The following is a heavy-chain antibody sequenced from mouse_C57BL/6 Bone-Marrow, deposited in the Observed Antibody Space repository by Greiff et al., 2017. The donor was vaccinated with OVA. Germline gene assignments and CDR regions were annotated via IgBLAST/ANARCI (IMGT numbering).Heavy chain of an antibody. J-gene: IGHJ3*01. V-gene: IGHV1-81*01. CDR2: IYPRSGNT. D-gene: IGHD2-3*01. CDR3: ARFDGYYPGFAY. Sequence: VKLVESGAELARPGASVKLSCKASGYTFTSYGISWVKQRTGQGLEWIGEIYPRSGNTYYNEKFKGKATLTADKSSSTAYMELRSLTSEDSAVYFCARFDGYYPGFAYWGQGTLVTVSA. CDR1: GYTFTSYG.